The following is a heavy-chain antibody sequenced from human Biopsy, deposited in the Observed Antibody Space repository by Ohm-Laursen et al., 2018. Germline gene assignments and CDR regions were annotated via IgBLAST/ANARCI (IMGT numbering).Heavy chain of an antibody. CDR1: GGPSSNYA. Sequence: SVKVSCKASGGPSSNYAFSWVRQAPGRGLEWVGRIVPILGHLNYAQRFQGRVSITADKSTSYVYMELSRLTSGDTAVYYCAADADGYYTEFDYWGPGTLVTVSS. J-gene: IGHJ4*02. CDR3: AADADGYYTEFDY. CDR2: IVPILGHL. D-gene: IGHD3-3*01. V-gene: IGHV1-69*04.